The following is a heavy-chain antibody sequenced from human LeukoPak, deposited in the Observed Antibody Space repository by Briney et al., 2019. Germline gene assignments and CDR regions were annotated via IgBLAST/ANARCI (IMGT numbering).Heavy chain of an antibody. CDR2: ISRSGNTI. CDR3: ARVATMVRVPLDALDI. J-gene: IGHJ3*02. D-gene: IGHD3-10*01. Sequence: GGSLRLSCAISGFTFSGCELTWVRQAPGKGLEWISYISRSGNTIYYADSVKGRFTTSRDNAKNSLYLQMNSLRVEDTAVYYCARVATMVRVPLDALDIWGQGTMVSVSS. V-gene: IGHV3-48*03. CDR1: GFTFSGCE.